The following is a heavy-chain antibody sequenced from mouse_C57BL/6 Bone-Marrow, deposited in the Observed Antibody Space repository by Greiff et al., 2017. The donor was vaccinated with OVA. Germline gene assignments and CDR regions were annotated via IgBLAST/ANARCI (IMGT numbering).Heavy chain of an antibody. J-gene: IGHJ2*01. CDR3: ARRGNYVDFDY. D-gene: IGHD1-1*01. CDR2: IYPSDSET. Sequence: QVQLQQPGAELVRPGSSVKLSCKASGYTFTSYWMDWVKQRPGQGLEWIGNIYPSDSETHYNQKFKDQATLTVDKSSSTAYMQLSSLTSEDSAVYYCARRGNYVDFDYWGQGTTLTVSS. V-gene: IGHV1-61*01. CDR1: GYTFTSYW.